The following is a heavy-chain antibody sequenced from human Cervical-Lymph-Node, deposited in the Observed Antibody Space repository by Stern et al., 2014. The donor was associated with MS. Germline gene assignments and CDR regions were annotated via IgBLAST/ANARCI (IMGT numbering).Heavy chain of an antibody. CDR2: IIPFFGTA. J-gene: IGHJ6*02. CDR3: ATRDMATVTNYYYGMDV. D-gene: IGHD5-24*01. V-gene: IGHV1-69*01. Sequence: QLVQSGAEVRKPGSSVKVSCKGSGFTFSSYAISWVRQAPGQGLEWMGGIIPFFGTANDVQRFLGRVTITADESTTTAYMELSSLRSEDTAVYYCATRDMATVTNYYYGMDVWGQGTTVIVSS. CDR1: GFTFSSYA.